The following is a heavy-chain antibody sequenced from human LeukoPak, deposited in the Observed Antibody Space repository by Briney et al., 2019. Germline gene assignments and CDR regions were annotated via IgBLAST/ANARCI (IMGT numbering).Heavy chain of an antibody. CDR1: GYTFTNYG. Sequence: ASVKVSCKASGYTFTNYGISWARQAPGQGLEWMGWISAYNGNTNYAQKFQGGVTMTTDTSTSTAYMELRSLRSDDTAFYYCARDVSAAYVDYWGQGTLVTVSS. J-gene: IGHJ4*02. CDR3: ARDVSAAYVDY. D-gene: IGHD6-13*01. V-gene: IGHV1-18*01. CDR2: ISAYNGNT.